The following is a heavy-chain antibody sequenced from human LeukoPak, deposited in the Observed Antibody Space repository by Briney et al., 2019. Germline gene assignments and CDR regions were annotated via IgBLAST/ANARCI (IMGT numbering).Heavy chain of an antibody. Sequence: SETLSLTCAVSGGSISHYYWSWIRHPPEKGLEYIGYIYYSGSTNYNPSLKSRVTISVDTSQTQFSLKLSSVTAADTAVYYCAKRPGSLSGGFDSWGQGTLVTVSS. CDR1: GGSISHYY. CDR3: AKRPGSLSGGFDS. D-gene: IGHD3-10*01. CDR2: IYYSGST. J-gene: IGHJ4*02. V-gene: IGHV4-59*01.